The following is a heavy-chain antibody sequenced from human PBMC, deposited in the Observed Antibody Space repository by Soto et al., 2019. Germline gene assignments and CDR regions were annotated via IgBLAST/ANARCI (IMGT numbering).Heavy chain of an antibody. V-gene: IGHV1-69*13. CDR1: VYSFTVCH. CDR3: SHGPDSSGYYYYYGMDV. J-gene: IGHJ6*02. D-gene: IGHD3-22*01. Sequence: ASVKVSCKASVYSFTVCHMHWVRQAPGQGLEWMGGIIPIFGTANYAQKFQGRVTITADESTSTAYMELSSLRSEDTAVYYCSHGPDSSGYYYYYGMDVWGQGTTVTVSS. CDR2: IIPIFGTA.